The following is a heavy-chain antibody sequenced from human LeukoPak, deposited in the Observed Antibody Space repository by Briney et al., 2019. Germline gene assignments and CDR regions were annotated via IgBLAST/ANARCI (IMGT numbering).Heavy chain of an antibody. CDR3: ASITMVRGVIIRIYDAFDI. Sequence: GGSLRLSCAASGFTFSSYDMHWVRQATGKGLEWVSAIGTAGDTYYPGSVKGRFTISRENAKYSLYLQVNSLRAGDTAVYYCASITMVRGVIIRIYDAFDIWGQGTMVTVSS. D-gene: IGHD3-10*01. V-gene: IGHV3-13*01. J-gene: IGHJ3*02. CDR1: GFTFSSYD. CDR2: IGTAGDT.